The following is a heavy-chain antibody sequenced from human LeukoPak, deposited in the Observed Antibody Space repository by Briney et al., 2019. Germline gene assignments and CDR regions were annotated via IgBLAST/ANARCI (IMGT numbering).Heavy chain of an antibody. CDR2: IFPGDSGT. J-gene: IGHJ4*02. V-gene: IGHV5-51*01. CDR1: GYIFTNYW. CDR3: AKYGFEMATTPLGREFDF. Sequence: GESLKISCKASGYIFTNYWIGWARQRPGKGLEGMGIIFPGDSGTIYSPSFQGQVTNSTDKSITASYLQWISLKASDTAMYYCAKYGFEMATTPLGREFDFWGQGTLVTVSS. D-gene: IGHD5-24*01.